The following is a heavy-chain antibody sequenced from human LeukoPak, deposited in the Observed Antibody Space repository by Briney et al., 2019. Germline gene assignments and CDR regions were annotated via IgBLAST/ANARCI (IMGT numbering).Heavy chain of an antibody. J-gene: IGHJ5*02. CDR2: IDPSDSYT. Sequence: GESLTIPCKGSGYNFTRNWISWVRQMPGKGLEWMGRIDPSDSYTNYSPSFQGHVTISADKSTSTAYLQWSSLKASDTAMYYCARGKGWFAPWGQGTLVTVSS. CDR3: ARGKGWFAP. CDR1: GYNFTRNW. V-gene: IGHV5-10-1*01.